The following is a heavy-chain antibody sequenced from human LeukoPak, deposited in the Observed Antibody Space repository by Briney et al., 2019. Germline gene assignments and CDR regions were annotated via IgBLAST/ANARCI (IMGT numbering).Heavy chain of an antibody. CDR3: AKDTDGAAAGTTWGH. CDR2: ISWNSGSI. CDR1: GFTFDDYA. V-gene: IGHV3-9*01. J-gene: IGHJ4*02. D-gene: IGHD6-13*01. Sequence: GGSLRLSCAASGFTFDDYAMHWVRQAPGKGLEWVSGISWNSGSIGYADSVKGRFTTSRDNAKNSLYLQMNSLRAEDTALYYCAKDTDGAAAGTTWGHWGQGTLVTVSS.